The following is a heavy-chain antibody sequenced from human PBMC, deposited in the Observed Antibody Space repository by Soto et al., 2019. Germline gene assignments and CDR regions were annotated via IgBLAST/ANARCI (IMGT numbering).Heavy chain of an antibody. J-gene: IGHJ4*02. CDR1: GGTFSSYA. D-gene: IGHD6-13*01. V-gene: IGHV1-69*01. CDR3: ARGGPDSSSCLGLCY. CDR2: IIPIFGTA. Sequence: QVQLVQSGAEVKKPGSSVKVSCKASGGTFSSYAISWVRQAPGQGLEWMGGIIPIFGTANYAQKFQGRVTXXXXXXXXXXXXXXXXXXXXDXAVYYCARGGPDSSSCLGLCYWGQGTLVTVSS.